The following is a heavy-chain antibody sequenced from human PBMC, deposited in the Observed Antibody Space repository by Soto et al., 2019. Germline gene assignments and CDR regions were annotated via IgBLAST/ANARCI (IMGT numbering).Heavy chain of an antibody. CDR3: ARWGIAAAGADY. CDR2: IYYSGST. V-gene: IGHV4-61*01. J-gene: IGHJ4*02. D-gene: IGHD6-13*01. Sequence: KPSETLSLTCTVSGGSFSSGSYYWSWLRQPPGQGLEWLGYIYYSGSTNYNPSLKSRVTISVDTSKNQFSLKLSSVTAADTAVYYCARWGIAAAGADYWGQGTLVTVSS. CDR1: GGSFSSGSYY.